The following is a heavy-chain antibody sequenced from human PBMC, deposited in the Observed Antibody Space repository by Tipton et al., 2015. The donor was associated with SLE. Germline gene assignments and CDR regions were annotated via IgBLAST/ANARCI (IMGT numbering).Heavy chain of an antibody. CDR2: IYYSGST. D-gene: IGHD6-19*01. V-gene: IGHV4-39*01. J-gene: IGHJ4*02. CDR3: ARHGDIAVAGRGYFDY. Sequence: TLSLTCTVSGGSISSSSYYWGWIRQPPGKGLEWIGSIYYSGSTYYNPSLKSRVTISVDTSKNQFSLKLSSVTAADTAAYYCARHGDIAVAGRGYFDYWGQGTLVTVSS. CDR1: GGSISSSSYY.